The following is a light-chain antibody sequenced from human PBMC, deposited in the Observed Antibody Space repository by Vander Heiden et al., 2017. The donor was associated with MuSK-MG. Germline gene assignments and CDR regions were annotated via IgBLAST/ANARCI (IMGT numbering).Light chain of an antibody. CDR1: QGISRW. Sequence: DIQMTQSPSSVSASVGDRVTITCRASQGISRWIAWYQQKPGTAPNLLIYAASSLQSGVPSRFSGSGSGTDFTLTISSLQPEDFATYYCQQADRFPLTFGGGTKVEMK. J-gene: IGKJ4*01. CDR2: AAS. CDR3: QQADRFPLT. V-gene: IGKV1-12*01.